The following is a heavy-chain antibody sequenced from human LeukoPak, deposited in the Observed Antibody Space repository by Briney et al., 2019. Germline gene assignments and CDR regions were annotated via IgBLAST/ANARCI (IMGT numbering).Heavy chain of an antibody. V-gene: IGHV1-18*01. D-gene: IGHD6-13*01. CDR3: ARVFSIAAAGTLYYYYGMDV. CDR1: GYTFTSYG. Sequence: GASVKVSCKASGYTFTSYGFSWVRQAPGQGLEWMGWISAYSGNTNYAQKLQGRVTMTTDTSTSTAYMELSRLRSDDTAVYYCARVFSIAAAGTLYYYYGMDVWGQGTTVTVSS. J-gene: IGHJ6*02. CDR2: ISAYSGNT.